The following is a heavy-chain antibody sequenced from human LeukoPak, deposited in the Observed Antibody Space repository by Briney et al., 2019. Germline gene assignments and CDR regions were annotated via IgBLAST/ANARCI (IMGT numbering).Heavy chain of an antibody. Sequence: ASVKVSCKASGYTFTGYYMHWVRQAPGQGLEWMGWINPNSGGTNYAQKFQGRVTMTRDTSISTAYMELSRLRSDDTAVYYCARTYDYGDYGGEEFDPWGQGTLVTVSS. CDR3: ARTYDYGDYGGEEFDP. CDR1: GYTFTGYY. J-gene: IGHJ5*02. D-gene: IGHD4-17*01. V-gene: IGHV1-2*02. CDR2: INPNSGGT.